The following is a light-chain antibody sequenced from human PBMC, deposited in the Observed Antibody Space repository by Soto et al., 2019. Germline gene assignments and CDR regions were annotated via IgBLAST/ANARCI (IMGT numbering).Light chain of an antibody. J-gene: IGLJ1*01. CDR3: CSYAGAYIYV. CDR1: SSDIGAYNY. V-gene: IGLV2-11*01. Sequence: QSALTQPRSVSGSPGQSVTISCTGTSSDIGAYNYVSWYQQHPGKVPKLMLYDVSKRPSGVPDRFSGSKSGNTASLTISGLQADDEADYYCCSYAGAYIYVFANGTKVTVL. CDR2: DVS.